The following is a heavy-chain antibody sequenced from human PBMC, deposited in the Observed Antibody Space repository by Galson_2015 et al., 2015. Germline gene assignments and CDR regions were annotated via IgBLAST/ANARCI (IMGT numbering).Heavy chain of an antibody. CDR1: GFTFSSYA. Sequence: SLRLSCAASGFTFSSYAMSWVRQAPGKGLEWVSAISGSGGSTYYADSVKGRFTISRDNSKNTLYLQMNSLRAEDTAVYYCAKQGTGPAATLLGYYYYGMDVWGQGTTVTVSS. V-gene: IGHV3-23*01. CDR2: ISGSGGST. J-gene: IGHJ6*02. CDR3: AKQGTGPAATLLGYYYYGMDV. D-gene: IGHD2-15*01.